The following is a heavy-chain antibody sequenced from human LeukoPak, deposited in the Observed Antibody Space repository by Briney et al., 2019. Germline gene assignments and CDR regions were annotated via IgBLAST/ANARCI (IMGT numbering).Heavy chain of an antibody. CDR3: PLELN. CDR2: IKSKTDGRTT. J-gene: IGHJ4*02. CDR1: GFTLSNAC. Sequence: GGSLRLSCAASGFTLSNACMSSVRHAPGKGLEWVGRIKSKTDGRTTDYAAPVQGRLHISRDDSKNTLYLQMDSLETEDTAVYYCPLELNWGQGTLVTVCS. V-gene: IGHV3-15*01.